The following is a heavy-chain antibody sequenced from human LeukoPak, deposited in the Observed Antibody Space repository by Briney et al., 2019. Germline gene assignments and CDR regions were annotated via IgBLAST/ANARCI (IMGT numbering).Heavy chain of an antibody. V-gene: IGHV4-4*02. CDR2: VNLQGST. D-gene: IGHD4-17*01. CDR1: GGSISNTNW. J-gene: IGHJ4*02. CDR3: ARGREATVTTFDY. Sequence: NASGTLSLTCGVSGGSISNTNWWTWVRQPPGEGLEWIGEVNLQGSTNYNPSLKSRVTISVDTSKNQFSLKLSSVTAADTAVYYCARGREATVTTFDYWGQGTLVTVSS.